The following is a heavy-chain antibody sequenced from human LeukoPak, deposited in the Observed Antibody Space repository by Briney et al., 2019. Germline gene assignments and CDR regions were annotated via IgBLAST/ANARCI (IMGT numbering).Heavy chain of an antibody. D-gene: IGHD2-15*01. CDR2: ISNDGGGT. Sequence: PGGSPRLSCAASGFIFKKYGLVWVRQAPGKGLEWVSAISNDGGGTTYADFVKGRFSVSRDNSKNTLFLQMNSLRAEDTALYYCAKGSGGYFFDLWGQGTLVTVSS. V-gene: IGHV3-23*01. CDR1: GFIFKKYG. CDR3: AKGSGGYFFDL. J-gene: IGHJ4*02.